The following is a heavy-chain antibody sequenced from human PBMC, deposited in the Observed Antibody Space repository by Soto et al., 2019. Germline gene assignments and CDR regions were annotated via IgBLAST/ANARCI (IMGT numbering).Heavy chain of an antibody. J-gene: IGHJ4*02. D-gene: IGHD5-18*01. CDR1: GGSISSSNW. CDR2: IYHSGST. CDR3: ARETHDTAMVRFGLDY. V-gene: IGHV4-4*02. Sequence: TLSLTCAVSGGSISSSNWWSWVRQPPGKGLEWIGEIYHSGSTNYNPSLKSRVTISVDKSKNQFSLKLSSVTAEDTAVYYCARETHDTAMVRFGLDYWGQGTLVTVSS.